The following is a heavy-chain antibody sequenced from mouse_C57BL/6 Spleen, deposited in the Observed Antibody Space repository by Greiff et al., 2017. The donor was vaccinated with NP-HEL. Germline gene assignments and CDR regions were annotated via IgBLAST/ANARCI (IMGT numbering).Heavy chain of an antibody. Sequence: VQGVESGPGLVQPSQSLSITCTVSGFSLTSYGVHWVRQSPGKGLEWLGVIWSGGSTDYNAAFISRLSISKDNSKSQVFFKMNSLQADDTAIYYCARNWDVDYYAMDYWGQGTSVTVSS. J-gene: IGHJ4*01. CDR1: GFSLTSYG. V-gene: IGHV2-2*01. D-gene: IGHD4-1*01. CDR3: ARNWDVDYYAMDY. CDR2: IWSGGST.